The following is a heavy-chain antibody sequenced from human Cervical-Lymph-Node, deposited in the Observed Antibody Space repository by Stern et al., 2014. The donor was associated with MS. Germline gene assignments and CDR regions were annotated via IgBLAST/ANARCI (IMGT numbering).Heavy chain of an antibody. J-gene: IGHJ4*02. Sequence: EVQLVESGGGVVRPGGSLRLACAASGFRFTDSGMSWVRHAPGKGLEWVAGNHLDSVATGYAVSVQGRFTITRDNAKNSLYLQMNSLRVDDTALYHCARGDGGDYWGQGTLVTVSS. D-gene: IGHD3-16*01. V-gene: IGHV3-20*01. CDR3: ARGDGGDY. CDR2: NHLDSVAT. CDR1: GFRFTDSG.